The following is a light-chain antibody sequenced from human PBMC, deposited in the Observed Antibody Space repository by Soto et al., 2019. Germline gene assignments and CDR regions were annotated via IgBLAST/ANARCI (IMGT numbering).Light chain of an antibody. V-gene: IGKV1-39*01. CDR1: QHISNY. CDR3: QQSYRTPGPIT. Sequence: DIQMTQSPSSLSASIEDRISITCRANQHISNYVNWYQQRPGKAPRVLIFSASTLQSGVPSRFSGRGSGTDFTLTISSPEPEDFGTYFCQQSYRTPGPITFGGGTRV. J-gene: IGKJ4*01. CDR2: SAS.